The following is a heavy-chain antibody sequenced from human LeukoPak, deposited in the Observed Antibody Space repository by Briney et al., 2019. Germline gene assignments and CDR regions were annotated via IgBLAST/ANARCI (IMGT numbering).Heavy chain of an antibody. CDR2: ISGMGHDI. V-gene: IGHV3-11*01. D-gene: IGHD4-23*01. CDR3: STGPRSLPY. CDR1: GLSFSDSY. J-gene: IGHJ4*01. Sequence: GGSLRLSCVVSGLSFSDSYMTWIRQTPGMGLESLAYISGMGHDIYYADSVKGRFIIPRDNAKNSLYLQMNSLRPEDTALYYCSTGPRSLPYWGPGTLVTVSS.